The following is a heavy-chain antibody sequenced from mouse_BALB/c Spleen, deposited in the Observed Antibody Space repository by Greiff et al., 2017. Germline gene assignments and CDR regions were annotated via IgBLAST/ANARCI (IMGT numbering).Heavy chain of an antibody. CDR3: ARDDYDSHYYAMDY. D-gene: IGHD2-4*01. J-gene: IGHJ4*01. CDR1: GFSLTSYG. V-gene: IGHV2-6-2*01. CDR2: IWSDGST. Sequence: QVQLKESGPDLVAPSQSLSITCTVSGFSLTSYGVHWVRQPPGKGLEWLVVIWSDGSTTYNSALKSRLSISKDNSKSQVFLKMNSLQTDDTAMYYCARDDYDSHYYAMDYWGQGTSVTVSS.